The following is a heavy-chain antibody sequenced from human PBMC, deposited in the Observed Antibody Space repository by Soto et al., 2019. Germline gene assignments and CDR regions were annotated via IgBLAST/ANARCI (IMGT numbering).Heavy chain of an antibody. CDR2: IVPNVGTV. D-gene: IGHD3-3*01. CDR3: ARRDTSGFLRYFDN. Sequence: SVKVSCKASGGTLSSFINYPINWVRQAPGQGLEWMGGIVPNVGTVNYAQKFQGRVTITADKSTGTAYMEVSSLRSEDTALYYCARRDTSGFLRYFDNWGQGTLVTAPQ. V-gene: IGHV1-69*06. J-gene: IGHJ4*02. CDR1: GGTLSSFINYP.